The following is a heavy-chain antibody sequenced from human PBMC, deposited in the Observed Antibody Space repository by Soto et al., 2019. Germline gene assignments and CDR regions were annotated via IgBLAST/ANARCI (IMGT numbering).Heavy chain of an antibody. Sequence: GASVKVSCKASGGTFSSYAISWVRQAPGQGLEWMGGIIPIFGTANYAQKFQGRVTITADESTSTAYMELSSLRSEDTAVYYCARYDYLRDGYNGPFDYGGQGTLVTVPS. J-gene: IGHJ4*02. V-gene: IGHV1-69*13. CDR3: ARYDYLRDGYNGPFDY. D-gene: IGHD5-12*01. CDR1: GGTFSSYA. CDR2: IIPIFGTA.